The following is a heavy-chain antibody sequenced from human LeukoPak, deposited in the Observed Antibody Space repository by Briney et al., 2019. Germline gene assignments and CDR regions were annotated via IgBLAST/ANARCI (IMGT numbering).Heavy chain of an antibody. D-gene: IGHD6-19*01. CDR3: AKVVSGWFDP. CDR1: DDSISDYY. J-gene: IGHJ5*02. Sequence: PSETLSLTCTVSDDSISDYYRGWIRQPPGKGLEWIGYIHNSGTSTYNLSLKSRVTISADTSKNQFSLKLNSMTTADTAVYYCAKVVSGWFDPWGQGTLVTVSS. V-gene: IGHV4-59*01. CDR2: IHNSGTS.